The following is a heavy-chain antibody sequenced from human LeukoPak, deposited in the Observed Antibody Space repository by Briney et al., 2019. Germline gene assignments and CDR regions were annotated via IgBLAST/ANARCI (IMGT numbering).Heavy chain of an antibody. CDR1: GFAFSSYA. D-gene: IGHD3-22*01. CDR3: ATNYYDSSGSYPDLDY. J-gene: IGHJ4*02. Sequence: GGSLRLSCAASGFAFSSYAMNWVRQAPVKGLEWVSTITGSGRNTYYADSVKGRFTISRDNSQNTLYLQVTTLRAEDTAIYYCATNYYDSSGSYPDLDYWGQGALVTVAS. V-gene: IGHV3-23*01. CDR2: ITGSGRNT.